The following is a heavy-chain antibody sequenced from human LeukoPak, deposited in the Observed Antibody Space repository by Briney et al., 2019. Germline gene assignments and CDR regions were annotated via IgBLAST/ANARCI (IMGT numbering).Heavy chain of an antibody. CDR3: ARDGLGMGPFDP. J-gene: IGHJ5*02. D-gene: IGHD6-13*01. CDR1: RFSFSSHW. V-gene: IGHV3-7*01. CDR2: IKQNGSGK. Sequence: GGSLRLSSVASRFSFSSHWMSRVPQAPGKGVEWVANIKQNGSGKFYVAPWKGRFTISTDNAKNSLYLQMDSLRVEDTAVYYCARDGLGMGPFDPWGPGTLVTVSS.